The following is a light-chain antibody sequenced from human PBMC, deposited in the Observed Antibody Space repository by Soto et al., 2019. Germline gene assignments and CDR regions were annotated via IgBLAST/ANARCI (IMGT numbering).Light chain of an antibody. CDR1: TSNIGSHS. CDR3: ATWDDSLKGV. Sequence: QSVLTQPPSASGTPGQRVTISCSGSTSNIGSHSVSWFQHLPGTAPKLLIITNNQRPSGVPDRFSGYKSGTSASLVISGLQSEDEADYYCATWDDSLKGVFGTGTQVTVL. CDR2: TNN. J-gene: IGLJ1*01. V-gene: IGLV1-44*01.